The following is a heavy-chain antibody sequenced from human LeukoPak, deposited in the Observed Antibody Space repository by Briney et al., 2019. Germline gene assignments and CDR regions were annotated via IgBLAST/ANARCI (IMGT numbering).Heavy chain of an antibody. J-gene: IGHJ4*02. CDR2: IYYSGST. D-gene: IGHD3-10*01. V-gene: IGHV4-31*03. CDR1: GGSISSGGYY. Sequence: SETLSLTCTVSGGSISSGGYYWSWIRQHPGKGLEWIGYIYYSGSTYYNPSLKSRVTISVDTSKNQFSLKLSSVTAADTAVYYCARGPPHSYYYGSGNWFYWGQGTLVTVSS. CDR3: ARGPPHSYYYGSGNWFY.